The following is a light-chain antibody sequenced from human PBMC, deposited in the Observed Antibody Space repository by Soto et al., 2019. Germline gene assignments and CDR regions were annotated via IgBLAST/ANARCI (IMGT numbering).Light chain of an antibody. J-gene: IGLJ2*01. V-gene: IGLV1-44*01. CDR3: AAWDDSLRAVV. CDR2: RNH. Sequence: QSVLTQSPSASATPGQRVTISCSGGRSNIGTYAVNCYQQLPGTAPTLLIFRNHQRPSGVPDRFSGSKSGTSASLAISGPQSVDEADYYCAAWDDSLRAVVFRGGTKLTVL. CDR1: RSNIGTYA.